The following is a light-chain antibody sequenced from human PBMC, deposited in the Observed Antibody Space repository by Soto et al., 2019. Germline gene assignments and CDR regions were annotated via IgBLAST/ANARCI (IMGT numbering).Light chain of an antibody. CDR2: DVN. Sequence: QPASVSGSPGQSITISCTGTSSDVGHYDYVSWYQQHPGKAPRLMIYDVNNRPSGVSNRFSGSKSGNTASLTISGLQAEDEADYYCNSYSTSSTPLVFGGGTKLTVL. J-gene: IGLJ2*01. CDR3: NSYSTSSTPLV. CDR1: SSDVGHYDY. V-gene: IGLV2-14*03.